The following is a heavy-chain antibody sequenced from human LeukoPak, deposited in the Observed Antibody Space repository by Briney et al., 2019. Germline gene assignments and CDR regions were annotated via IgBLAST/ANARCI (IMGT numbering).Heavy chain of an antibody. Sequence: ASVKVSCKASGYTFTGYYMHWVRQAPGQGLEWMGGIIPIFGTANYAQKFQGRVTITTDESTSTAYMELSSLRSEDTAVYYCARGQQLDLYYFDYWGQGTLVTVSS. V-gene: IGHV1-69*05. CDR2: IIPIFGTA. CDR1: GYTFTGYY. CDR3: ARGQQLDLYYFDY. D-gene: IGHD6-13*01. J-gene: IGHJ4*02.